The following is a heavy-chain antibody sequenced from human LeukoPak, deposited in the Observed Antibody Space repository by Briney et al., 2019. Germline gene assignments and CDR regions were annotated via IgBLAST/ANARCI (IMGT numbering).Heavy chain of an antibody. CDR2: ISSSGGDT. CDR3: AKKSSGLNPFDY. Sequence: GGPLRLSCAASGFTFSSSPMSWVRQAPGKGLEWVSGISSSGGDTPYADSVKGRFTISRDNSKNMVYLQMNSLRAEDTAVYYCAKKSSGLNPFDYWGQGTLVTVSS. D-gene: IGHD1-14*01. V-gene: IGHV3-23*01. CDR1: GFTFSSSP. J-gene: IGHJ4*02.